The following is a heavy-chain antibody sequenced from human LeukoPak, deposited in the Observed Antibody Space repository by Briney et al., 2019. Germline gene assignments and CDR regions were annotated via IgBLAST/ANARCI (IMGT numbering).Heavy chain of an antibody. CDR2: INWHGGRT. CDR1: GFTFDDYA. CDR3: ARRHMDWYLDL. V-gene: IGHV3-20*03. Sequence: GGSLRLSYTATGFTFDDYAMTWVRQAPGKGLEWVADINWHGGRTCYVDSVKGRFTISRDNAKNSLYLQMSSLRAEDTALYYCARRHMDWYLDLWGRGTLLIVSS. J-gene: IGHJ2*01.